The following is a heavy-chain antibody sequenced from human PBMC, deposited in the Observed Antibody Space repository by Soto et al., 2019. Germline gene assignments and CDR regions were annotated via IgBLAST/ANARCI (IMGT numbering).Heavy chain of an antibody. CDR1: GFTFSSYW. D-gene: IGHD4-4*01. Sequence: PGGSLRLSCAASGFTFSSYWMSWVRQAPGKGLEWVANIKQDGSEKYYVDSVKGRFTISRDNAKNSLYLQMNSLRAEDTAVYYCARGGMTTVTKYYYYYGMDVWAKGPRSPSP. V-gene: IGHV3-7*03. J-gene: IGHJ6*02. CDR2: IKQDGSEK. CDR3: ARGGMTTVTKYYYYYGMDV.